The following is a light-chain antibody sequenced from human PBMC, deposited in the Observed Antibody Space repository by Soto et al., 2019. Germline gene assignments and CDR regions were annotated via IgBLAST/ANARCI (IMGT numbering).Light chain of an antibody. Sequence: QAVVTQPPSASETPGQRVTISCSGSSSNIGGNYVYWYQQLPGTAPKLLIYKDNQRPSGVPDRVSGSKSGTSASLAISGLRSEDEADYYCAAWDDSLSGVVFGGGTKVTVL. CDR3: AAWDDSLSGVV. J-gene: IGLJ2*01. CDR1: SSNIGGNY. V-gene: IGLV1-47*01. CDR2: KDN.